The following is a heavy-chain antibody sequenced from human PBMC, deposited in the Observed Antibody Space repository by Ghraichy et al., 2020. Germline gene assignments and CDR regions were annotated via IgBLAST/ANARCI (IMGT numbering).Heavy chain of an antibody. CDR2: IKSRGFYI. CDR3: ARGSRRGMDV. Sequence: ETLSLTCAGSGFSFSNYTLNWVRQAPGKGLEWVSSIKSRGFYIHYADSVKGRFTISRDNAKNSLYLQMDSLRAEDTALYYCARGSRRGMDVWGQGTTVTVFS. J-gene: IGHJ6*02. V-gene: IGHV3-21*01. CDR1: GFSFSNYT.